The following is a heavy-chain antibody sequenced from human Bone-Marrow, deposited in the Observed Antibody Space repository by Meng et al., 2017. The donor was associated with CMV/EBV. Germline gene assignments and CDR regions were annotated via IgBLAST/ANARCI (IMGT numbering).Heavy chain of an antibody. Sequence: QVQLQESGPGLVKPSETLSLTCTVSGVSVNSDYNYWSWIRQPPGKGLAWIGFFHYSGSSTYNPSLRSRVTISGDTSNNQFFLRLSSVTAADTAVYYCVRELRYSRGWSRFDPWGPGTLVTVSS. J-gene: IGHJ5*02. V-gene: IGHV4-61*01. CDR2: FHYSGSS. CDR1: GVSVNSDYNY. CDR3: VRELRYSRGWSRFDP. D-gene: IGHD6-19*01.